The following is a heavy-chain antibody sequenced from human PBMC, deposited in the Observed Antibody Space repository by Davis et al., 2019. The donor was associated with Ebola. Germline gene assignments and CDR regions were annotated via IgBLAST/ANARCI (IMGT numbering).Heavy chain of an antibody. J-gene: IGHJ4*02. Sequence: GESLKISCAASGFIFNNYAMTWVRQAPGRGLEWVSTTSSGGSTTYYADSVRGRFSVSRDDSKNTLFLQLNSLRDEDTAVYYCAKETAAIPTRTDYWGQGTLVTVSS. CDR1: GFIFNNYA. CDR2: TSSGGSTT. V-gene: IGHV3-23*01. CDR3: AKETAAIPTRTDY. D-gene: IGHD1-1*01.